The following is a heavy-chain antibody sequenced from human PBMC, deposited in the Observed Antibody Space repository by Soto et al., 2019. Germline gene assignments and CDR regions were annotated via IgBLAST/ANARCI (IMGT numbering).Heavy chain of an antibody. V-gene: IGHV1-18*01. J-gene: IGHJ5*02. CDR2: ITTYNDNR. Sequence: QVQLEQSGAEVKKPGDSVKVSCKTSGYSFTSYGISWVRQAPGEGLEWMGWITTYNDNRFYAEKVQGRINLITDTSTNTAYMELSSLRTDDTARYFCARDYSTRTVNRGVACWFDLWGQGTQITVSS. CDR3: ARDYSTRTVNRGVACWFDL. D-gene: IGHD4-4*01. CDR1: GYSFTSYG.